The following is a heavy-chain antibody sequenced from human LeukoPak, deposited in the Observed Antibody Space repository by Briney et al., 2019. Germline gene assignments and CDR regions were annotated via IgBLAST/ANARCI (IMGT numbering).Heavy chain of an antibody. D-gene: IGHD2-21*02. J-gene: IGHJ3*02. CDR2: IYYSGST. CDR1: GGSISSSSYY. CDR3: ARGSYCGGDCYSWGNAFDI. Sequence: SETLSLTRTVSGGSISSSSYYWGWIRQPPGKGLEWIGSIYYSGSTYYNPSLKSRVTISVDTSKNQFSLKLSSVTAADTAVYYCARGSYCGGDCYSWGNAFDIWGQGTMVTVSS. V-gene: IGHV4-39*07.